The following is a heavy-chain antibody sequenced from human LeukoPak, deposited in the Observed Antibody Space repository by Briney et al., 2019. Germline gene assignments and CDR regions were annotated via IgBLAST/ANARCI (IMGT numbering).Heavy chain of an antibody. CDR3: ARVDDILTGSMD. CDR1: GGSISSGGYY. CDR2: IYHSGST. D-gene: IGHD3-9*01. J-gene: IGHJ4*02. Sequence: PSETLSLTCTVSGGSISSGGYYWSWIRQPPGKGLEWIGYIYHSGSTYYNPSLKSRVTISVDRSKNQFSLKLSSVTAADTAVYYCARVDDILTGSMDWGQGTLVTVSS. V-gene: IGHV4-30-2*01.